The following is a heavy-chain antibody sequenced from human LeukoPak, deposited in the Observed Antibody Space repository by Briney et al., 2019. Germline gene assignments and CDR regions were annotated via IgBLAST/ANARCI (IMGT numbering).Heavy chain of an antibody. CDR2: INPSGGST. D-gene: IGHD3-22*01. J-gene: IGHJ3*02. CDR1: GYTFTGYY. Sequence: ASVKVSCTASGYTFTGYYMHWVRQAPGQGLEWMGIINPSGGSTSYAQKFQGRVTMTRDTSTSTVYMELSSLRSEDTAVYYCARHRNYYDSRDGAFDIWGQGTMVTVSS. V-gene: IGHV1-46*01. CDR3: ARHRNYYDSRDGAFDI.